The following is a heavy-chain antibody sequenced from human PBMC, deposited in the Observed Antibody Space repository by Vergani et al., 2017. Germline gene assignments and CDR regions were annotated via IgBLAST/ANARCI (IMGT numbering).Heavy chain of an antibody. J-gene: IGHJ6*03. CDR1: GDSITNGGFS. V-gene: IGHV4-30-2*01. CDR3: ARASLRALVGYYYYMDV. D-gene: IGHD3-16*02. Sequence: QLQLQESGSGLVKPSQTLSLTCAVSGDSITNGGFSWNWIRQPPGKGPEWIGYIFPSGNSDYNPSLKNGVSISLDKSKNQFFLWVNSVTAADAAVYFCARASLRALVGYYYYMDVWGKGKTVVVSS. CDR2: IFPSGNS.